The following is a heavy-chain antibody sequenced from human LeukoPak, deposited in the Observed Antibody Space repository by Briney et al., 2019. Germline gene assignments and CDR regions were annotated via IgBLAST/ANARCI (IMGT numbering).Heavy chain of an antibody. J-gene: IGHJ6*03. Sequence: ASVKVSCKASGGTFSSYAISWVRQAPGHGLEWMGGIIPIFGTANYAQKFQGRVTITTDESTSTAYMELSSLRSEDTAVDYCARVISTRYYYYYMDVWGKGTTVTVSS. D-gene: IGHD3-22*01. CDR3: ARVISTRYYYYYMDV. CDR2: IIPIFGTA. CDR1: GGTFSSYA. V-gene: IGHV1-69*05.